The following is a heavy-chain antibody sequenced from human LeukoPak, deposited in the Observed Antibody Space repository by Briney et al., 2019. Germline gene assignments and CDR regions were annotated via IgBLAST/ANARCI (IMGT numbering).Heavy chain of an antibody. CDR1: GGSFSGYY. CDR2: INHSGST. D-gene: IGHD3-16*01. V-gene: IGHV4-34*01. CDR3: AREVYDYVRGSPV. Sequence: SETLSLTCAVYGGSFSGYYWSWIRQPPGKGLEWIGEINHSGSTNYNPSLKSRVTISVDTSKNQFSLKLSSVTAADTAVYYCAREVYDYVRGSPVWGQGTLVTVSS. J-gene: IGHJ4*02.